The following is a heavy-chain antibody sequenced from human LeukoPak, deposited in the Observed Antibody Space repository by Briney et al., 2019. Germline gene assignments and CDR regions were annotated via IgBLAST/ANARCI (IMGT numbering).Heavy chain of an antibody. Sequence: PSETLSLTCTVSGGSISSSTYYWGWIRQPPGKGLEWIGSMYYSGNTYYNPSLKSQVTISVDTSKNQFSLKVNSVIAADTAVYYCARGKKYNSGCFYFDYWGQGALVTVSS. V-gene: IGHV4-39*01. CDR3: ARGKKYNSGCFYFDY. CDR1: GGSISSSTYY. D-gene: IGHD6-19*01. J-gene: IGHJ4*02. CDR2: MYYSGNT.